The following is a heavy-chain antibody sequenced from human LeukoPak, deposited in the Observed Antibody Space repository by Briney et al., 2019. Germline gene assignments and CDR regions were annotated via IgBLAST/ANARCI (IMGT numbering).Heavy chain of an antibody. Sequence: PSEALSLTCTVSGESISKGGSISHGGHYWSWIRQVAGKGLEWMGYIYHSGNTYYNPSLESRVTISVDTSENRFSLRLNSVTAADTAIYYCARDTRIEWLRFLDYWGQGILVTVSS. CDR3: ARDTRIEWLRFLDY. CDR2: IYHSGNT. V-gene: IGHV4-31*03. J-gene: IGHJ4*02. CDR1: GESISKGGSISHGGHY. D-gene: IGHD5-12*01.